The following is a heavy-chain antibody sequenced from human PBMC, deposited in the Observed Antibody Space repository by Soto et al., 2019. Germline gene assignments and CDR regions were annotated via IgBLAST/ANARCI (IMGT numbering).Heavy chain of an antibody. CDR1: GFTFDDYA. CDR3: AKDPRYDGFDHYFDY. J-gene: IGHJ4*02. Sequence: EVQLVESGGGLVQPGRSLRLSCAASGFTFDDYAMHWVRQAPGKGLEWVSGISWNSGSIGYADSVKGRFTISRDNAKNSLYLQMNSLRAEDTALYYCAKDPRYDGFDHYFDYWGQGTLVTVPS. D-gene: IGHD3-10*01. CDR2: ISWNSGSI. V-gene: IGHV3-9*01.